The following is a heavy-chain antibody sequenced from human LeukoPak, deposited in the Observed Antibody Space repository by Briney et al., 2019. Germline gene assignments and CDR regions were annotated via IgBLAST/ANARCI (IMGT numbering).Heavy chain of an antibody. CDR1: GYTFTSYD. D-gene: IGHD4-17*01. V-gene: IGHV1-8*01. J-gene: IGHJ4*02. Sequence: ASVKVSCKASGYTFTSYDINWVRQAPGQGLELMGWMNPNSGDTGYAQKFQGRVTMTRDTSISTAYMELSSLRSEDTAVFYCARDRGYGDYVRLDYWGQGTLVTVSS. CDR3: ARDRGYGDYVRLDY. CDR2: MNPNSGDT.